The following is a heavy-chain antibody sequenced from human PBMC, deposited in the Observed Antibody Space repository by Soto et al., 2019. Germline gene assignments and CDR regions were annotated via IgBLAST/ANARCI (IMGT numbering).Heavy chain of an antibody. CDR2: INSDGSST. V-gene: IGHV3-74*01. CDR1: RFMFSSYW. CDR3: ARGSGYSYGFYYYGMDV. D-gene: IGHD5-18*01. J-gene: IGHJ6*02. Sequence: EVQLVESGGGLVQPGGSLRLSCAASRFMFSSYWMHWVRQAPGKGLVWVSRINSDGSSTTYADSVKGRFTISRDNAKNTLYLQMNSLRAEDTAVYYCARGSGYSYGFYYYGMDVWGQGTTVTVSS.